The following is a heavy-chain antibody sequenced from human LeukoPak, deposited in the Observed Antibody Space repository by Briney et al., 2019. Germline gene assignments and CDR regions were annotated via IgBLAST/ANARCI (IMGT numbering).Heavy chain of an antibody. CDR2: IYHSGST. CDR3: ARSDYCSGGSCYSYYYYGMDV. J-gene: IGHJ6*02. Sequence: SGTLSLTCAVSGGSISSSNWWSWVRQPPGKGLEWIGEIYHSGSTNYNPSLKSRVTISVDKSTNQFSLKLSSVTAADTAVYYCARSDYCSGGSCYSYYYYGMDVWGQGTTVTVSS. CDR1: GGSISSSNW. V-gene: IGHV4-4*02. D-gene: IGHD2-15*01.